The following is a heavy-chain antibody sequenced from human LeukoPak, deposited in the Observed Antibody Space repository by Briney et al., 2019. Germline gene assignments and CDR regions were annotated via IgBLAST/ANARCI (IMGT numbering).Heavy chain of an antibody. D-gene: IGHD3-22*01. Sequence: GGSLRLSCAASGFTFSSYAMSWVRQAPGKGLEWVSAISGSGGSTYYADSVKGRFTISRDNSKNTLYLQMNSLRAVDTAVYYCAKDYYYDSSGYLDYWGQGTLVTVSS. CDR2: ISGSGGST. V-gene: IGHV3-23*01. J-gene: IGHJ4*02. CDR3: AKDYYYDSSGYLDY. CDR1: GFTFSSYA.